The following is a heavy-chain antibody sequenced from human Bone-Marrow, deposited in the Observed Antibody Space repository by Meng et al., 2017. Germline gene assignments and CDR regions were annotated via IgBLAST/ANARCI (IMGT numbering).Heavy chain of an antibody. CDR2: IYYTGST. CDR3: AREMRGVSYSYFFDY. Sequence: SETLSLTCTVSGGSISSSDFYWGWIRQPPGKGLEWIAIIYYTGSTYYNSSLKSRVTISVDRSKNQFSLKLSSVTATDTAVYYCAREMRGVSYSYFFDYWGQGTLVTVSS. V-gene: IGHV4-39*07. CDR1: GGSISSSDFY. J-gene: IGHJ4*02. D-gene: IGHD1-26*01.